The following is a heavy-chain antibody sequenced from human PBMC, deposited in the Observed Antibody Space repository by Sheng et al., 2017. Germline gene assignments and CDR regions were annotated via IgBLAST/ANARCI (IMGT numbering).Heavy chain of an antibody. Sequence: EVQLLESGGGLVQPGGSLRLSCAASGFTFSSFAMSWVRQAPGKGLEWVSAISGSGGSTYYADSVEGRFTISRDNSKNTLYLQMNSLRAEDTAVYYCAKDGYCSSTSCSYNWFDPWGQGTLVTVSS. D-gene: IGHD2-2*03. J-gene: IGHJ5*02. CDR3: AKDGYCSSTSCSYNWFDP. V-gene: IGHV3-23*01. CDR2: ISGSGGST. CDR1: GFTFSSFA.